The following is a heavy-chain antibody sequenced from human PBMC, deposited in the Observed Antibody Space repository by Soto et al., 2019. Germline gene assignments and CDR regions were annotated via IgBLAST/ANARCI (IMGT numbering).Heavy chain of an antibody. D-gene: IGHD5-18*01. V-gene: IGHV1-46*03. CDR1: GYTFPSYY. CDR2: INPSGGST. CDR3: ASSGYSYGSLDY. Sequence: GASVKVSCKASGYTFPSYYMHWVRQAPGQGLEWMGIINPSGGSTSYAQKFQGRVTMTRDTSTSTVYMELSSLRSEDTAVYYCASSGYSYGSLDYWGQGTLVTVSS. J-gene: IGHJ4*02.